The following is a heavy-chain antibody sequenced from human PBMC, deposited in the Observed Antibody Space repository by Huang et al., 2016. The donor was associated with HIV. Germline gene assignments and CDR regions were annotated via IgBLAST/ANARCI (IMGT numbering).Heavy chain of an antibody. Sequence: EVQLLESGGGLVQRGGSLRLSCAASGFTFSRYAMSWVRQAAGKGREGVSAIRCSGGSTYSADSVKGRFTIARDNSKNTLYLQMNSLRAEDTAVYYCAKDVRMFDPWGQGTLVTVSS. CDR1: GFTFSRYA. J-gene: IGHJ5*02. CDR3: AKDVRMFDP. CDR2: IRCSGGST. V-gene: IGHV3-23*01.